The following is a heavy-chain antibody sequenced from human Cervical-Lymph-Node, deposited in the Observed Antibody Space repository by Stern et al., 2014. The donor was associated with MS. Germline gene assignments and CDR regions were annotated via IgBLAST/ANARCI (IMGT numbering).Heavy chain of an antibody. J-gene: IGHJ2*01. Sequence: QVQLQESGPGLVKPSETLSLTCTVSGGSISSYYWSWIRQPPGKGLEWIGYIYYSGSTNYNPSLKSRVTISVDTSKNQFSLKLSSVTAADTAVYYCARSGTFLSHWYFDLWGRGTLVTVSS. V-gene: IGHV4-59*01. CDR3: ARSGTFLSHWYFDL. CDR1: GGSISSYY. CDR2: IYYSGST. D-gene: IGHD1-1*01.